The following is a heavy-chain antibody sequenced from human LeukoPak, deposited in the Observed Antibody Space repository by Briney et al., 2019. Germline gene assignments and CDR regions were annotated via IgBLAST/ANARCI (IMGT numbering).Heavy chain of an antibody. V-gene: IGHV4-31*03. CDR2: IYYSGST. CDR1: GGSISSGGYD. J-gene: IGHJ3*02. D-gene: IGHD3-10*01. CDR3: ARFWDEVGGAFDI. Sequence: PSETLSLTCTVSGGSISSGGYDWSWIRQHPGKGLEWIGYIYYSGSTYYNPSLKSRVTISVDTSKNQFSLKLSSVTAADTAVYYCARFWDEVGGAFDIWGQGTMVTVSS.